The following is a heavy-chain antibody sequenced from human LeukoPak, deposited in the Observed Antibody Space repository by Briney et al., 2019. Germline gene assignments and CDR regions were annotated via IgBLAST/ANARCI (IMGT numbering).Heavy chain of an antibody. CDR2: ISYDGSNK. D-gene: IGHD2-15*01. J-gene: IGHJ4*02. V-gene: IGHV3-30*04. Sequence: GGSLGLSCAASGFTFSSYAMHWVRQAPGKGLEWVAVISYDGSNKYYADSVKDRFTISRDNSKNTLYLQMNSLRAEDTAVYYCARGVVVAATPDYWGQGTLVTVSS. CDR3: ARGVVVAATPDY. CDR1: GFTFSSYA.